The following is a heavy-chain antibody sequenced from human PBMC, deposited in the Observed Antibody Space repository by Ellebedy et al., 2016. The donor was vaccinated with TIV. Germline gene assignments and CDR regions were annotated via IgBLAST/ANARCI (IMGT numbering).Heavy chain of an antibody. CDR1: GYTFTNFW. D-gene: IGHD3-16*01. Sequence: GESLKISXQGSGYTFTNFWIGWVRQMPGKGLELMGIIYPGDSETRYSPSFQGQVTISADKSITTAYLQWSSLKASDTAMYYCARRPHYDYIWVNSRAPDGFDIWGQGTMVTVSS. CDR3: ARRPHYDYIWVNSRAPDGFDI. CDR2: IYPGDSET. J-gene: IGHJ3*02. V-gene: IGHV5-51*01.